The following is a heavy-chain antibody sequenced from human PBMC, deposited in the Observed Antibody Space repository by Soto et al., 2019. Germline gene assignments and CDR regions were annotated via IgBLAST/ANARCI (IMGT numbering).Heavy chain of an antibody. D-gene: IGHD3-16*01. V-gene: IGHV3-23*01. J-gene: IGHJ5*01. CDR2: ISDDSSRT. CDR1: GFTFSSFE. Sequence: EVQLLESGGGLVQPGGSLRLSCAASGFTFSSFEMSWVRQAPGRGLEWVSFISDDSSRTYYADAVKGRFTISRDNSKHTLYLQMNSRTAEDTAVYACVKGGWLDFWGQGALVTVSS. CDR3: VKGGWLDF.